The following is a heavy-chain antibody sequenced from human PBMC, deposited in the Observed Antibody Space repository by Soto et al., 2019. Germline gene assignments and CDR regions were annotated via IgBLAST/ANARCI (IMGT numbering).Heavy chain of an antibody. V-gene: IGHV3-23*01. CDR1: GFTFSSYA. CDR3: ATEDSSGRYPFDY. J-gene: IGHJ4*02. D-gene: IGHD6-19*01. Sequence: GGSLRLSCAASGFTFSSYAMSWVRQAPGKGLEWVSAISGSGGSTYYADSVKGRFTISRDNSKNTLFLQMNSLRAEDTAVYYCATEDSSGRYPFDYWGQGTLVTVSS. CDR2: ISGSGGST.